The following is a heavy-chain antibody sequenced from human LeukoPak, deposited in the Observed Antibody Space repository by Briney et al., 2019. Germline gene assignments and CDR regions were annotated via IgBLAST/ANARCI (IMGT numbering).Heavy chain of an antibody. CDR1: GLTFGRYW. D-gene: IGHD2-8*01. J-gene: IGHJ4*02. Sequence: PGGSLRLSCAGSGLTFGRYWMSWVRRAPGKGLEWVASINQGGSRLHYLDSVTGRFIISRDDAQNSLFLQMTRLRVDDTAVYYCARLKDDVTKLDYWGQGTLVSVSS. CDR3: ARLKDDVTKLDY. V-gene: IGHV3-7*01. CDR2: INQGGSRL.